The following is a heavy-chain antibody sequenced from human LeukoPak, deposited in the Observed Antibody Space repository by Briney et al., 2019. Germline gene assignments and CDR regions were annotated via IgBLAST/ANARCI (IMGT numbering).Heavy chain of an antibody. D-gene: IGHD3-10*01. J-gene: IGHJ6*03. CDR2: INTNTGNP. CDR1: GYTLTSYA. CDR3: ARDGAALWFGELLPYYYYYMDV. V-gene: IGHV7-4-1*02. Sequence: ASVKVSCKASGYTLTSYAMNWVRQAPGQGLEWMGWINTNTGNPTYAQGFTGRFVFSLDTSVSTAYLQISSLKAEDTAVYYCARDGAALWFGELLPYYYYYMDVWGKGTTVTVS.